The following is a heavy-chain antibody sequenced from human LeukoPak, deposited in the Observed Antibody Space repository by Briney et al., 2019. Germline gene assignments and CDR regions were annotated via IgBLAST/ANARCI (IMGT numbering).Heavy chain of an antibody. Sequence: ASVKVSCKASGYTFTSYDINWVRQATGQGLEWMGWMNPNSGNTGYAQKFQGRVTITRNTSISAAYMELSSLRSEDTAVYYCARGQGDSYGYDYWGQGTLVTVSS. D-gene: IGHD5-18*01. CDR2: MNPNSGNT. CDR3: ARGQGDSYGYDY. CDR1: GYTFTSYD. J-gene: IGHJ4*02. V-gene: IGHV1-8*03.